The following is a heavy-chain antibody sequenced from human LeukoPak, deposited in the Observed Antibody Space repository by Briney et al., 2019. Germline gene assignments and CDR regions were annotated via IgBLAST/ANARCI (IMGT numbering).Heavy chain of an antibody. CDR3: ARGRWVFSLYYFDY. CDR1: GGSFSGYY. CDR2: INHSGST. J-gene: IGHJ4*02. Sequence: SETLSLTCAVYGGSFSGYYWSWIRQPPGKGLEWIGEINHSGSTNYNPSLKSRVTISVDTSKNQFSLKLSSVTAADTAVYYCARGRWVFSLYYFDYWGQGTLVTVSS. D-gene: IGHD4-23*01. V-gene: IGHV4-34*01.